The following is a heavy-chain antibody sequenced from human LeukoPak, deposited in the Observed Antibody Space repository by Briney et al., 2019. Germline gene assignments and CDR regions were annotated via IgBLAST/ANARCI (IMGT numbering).Heavy chain of an antibody. Sequence: GGSLRLSCAASGFTFSSYSMNWVRQAPGKGLEWVSSISSSSSYIYYADSVKGRFTISRDNAKNSLYLQMNSLRAEDTAVYYCARDRVYSSSWTPEPVDYWGQGTLVTVSS. CDR2: ISSSSSYI. CDR3: ARDRVYSSSWTPEPVDY. D-gene: IGHD6-13*01. J-gene: IGHJ4*02. CDR1: GFTFSSYS. V-gene: IGHV3-21*01.